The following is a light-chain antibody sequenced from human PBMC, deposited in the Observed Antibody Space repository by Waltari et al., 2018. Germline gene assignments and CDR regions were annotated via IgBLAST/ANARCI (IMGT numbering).Light chain of an antibody. J-gene: IGKJ1*01. CDR2: WAS. CDR1: QSVLYPSNDKNY. V-gene: IGKV4-1*01. CDR3: QQYYSPPWT. Sequence: DIVMTQSPDSLAVSLGERGTIHCNSRQSVLYPSNDKNYLAWYQQKPGQPPKLLFYWASTRESGVPDRFSGSGSGTDFTLTISGLQAEDVAVYYCQQYYSPPWTFGQGTQVEIK.